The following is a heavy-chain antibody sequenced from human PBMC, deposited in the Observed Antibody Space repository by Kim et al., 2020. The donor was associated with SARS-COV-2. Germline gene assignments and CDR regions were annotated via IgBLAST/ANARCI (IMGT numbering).Heavy chain of an antibody. J-gene: IGHJ4*02. Sequence: GGSLRLSCAASGFTFSIYWMSWVRPAPGKGLEWVANIKQDGIDKYYVDSVKGRFTIFRANAKNSLYLQMNSLRAEDTAVYYCARVYGDYDYYFYYWGQGT. CDR2: IKQDGIDK. CDR3: ARVYGDYDYYFYY. D-gene: IGHD4-17*01. V-gene: IGHV3-7*04. CDR1: GFTFSIYW.